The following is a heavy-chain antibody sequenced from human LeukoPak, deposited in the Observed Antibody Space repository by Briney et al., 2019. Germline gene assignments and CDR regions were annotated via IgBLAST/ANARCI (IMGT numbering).Heavy chain of an antibody. CDR1: GFTFSSYW. V-gene: IGHV3-7*01. J-gene: IGHJ4*02. CDR3: ARAPHPRYCSSTSCLHSYYFDY. D-gene: IGHD2-2*01. Sequence: GGSLRLSCAASGFTFSSYWMSWVRQAPGKGLEWVANIKQDGSEKYYVDSVKGRFTISRDNAKNSLYLQMSSLRAEDTAVYYCARAPHPRYCSSTSCLHSYYFDYWGQGTLVTVSS. CDR2: IKQDGSEK.